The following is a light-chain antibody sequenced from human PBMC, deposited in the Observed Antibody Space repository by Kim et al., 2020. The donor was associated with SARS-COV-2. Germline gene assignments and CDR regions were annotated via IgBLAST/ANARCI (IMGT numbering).Light chain of an antibody. CDR3: YSAADNRGI. CDR2: KGS. J-gene: IGLJ2*01. Sequence: VSPGQTARITCSGDVLTESYARWFQQKPGQAPVVVIYKGSERPSGIPDRFSVSGSGTTVTLTISGAQVEDEADYYCYSAADNRGIFGGGTKVTVL. CDR1: VLTESY. V-gene: IGLV3-27*01.